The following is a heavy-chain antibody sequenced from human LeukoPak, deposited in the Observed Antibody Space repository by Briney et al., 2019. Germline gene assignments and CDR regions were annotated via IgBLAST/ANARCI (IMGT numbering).Heavy chain of an antibody. CDR3: ARVLSIAAAGVNYWFDP. V-gene: IGHV4-59*10. J-gene: IGHJ5*02. D-gene: IGHD6-13*01. CDR2: IYTSGST. CDR1: GGSFSGYY. Sequence: SETLSLTCAVYGGSFSGYYWSWIRQPAGKGLEWIGRIYTSGSTNYNPSLKSRVTMSVDTSKNQFSLRLSSVTAADTAVYYCARVLSIAAAGVNYWFDPWGQGTLVTVSS.